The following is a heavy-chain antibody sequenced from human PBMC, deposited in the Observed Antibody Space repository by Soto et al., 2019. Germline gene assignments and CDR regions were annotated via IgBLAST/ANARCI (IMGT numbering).Heavy chain of an antibody. Sequence: VQLVQSGAEVKKPGASVKVSCKASGYTFTSYGISWVRQAPGQGLEWMGWISAYNGNTNYAQKLQGRVTMTTDTSTSTAYMELRSLRSDDTAVYYCARDCSSTSCYWRHDAFDIWGQGTMVPVSS. CDR2: ISAYNGNT. D-gene: IGHD2-2*01. V-gene: IGHV1-18*01. J-gene: IGHJ3*02. CDR1: GYTFTSYG. CDR3: ARDCSSTSCYWRHDAFDI.